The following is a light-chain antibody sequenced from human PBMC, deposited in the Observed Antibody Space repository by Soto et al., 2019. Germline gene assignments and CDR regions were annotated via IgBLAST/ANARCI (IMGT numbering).Light chain of an antibody. CDR1: QSVSSTY. V-gene: IGKV3D-20*02. Sequence: EIVLTQSPGPPSLSPGDRATLSCKASQSVSSTYLAWYHQKPGQAPRLLIYDASNRATGIPGRFSGSGSGTDFTLTISSLEPEDFAVYYCQQRSNWITFGQGTRLEIK. J-gene: IGKJ5*01. CDR3: QQRSNWIT. CDR2: DAS.